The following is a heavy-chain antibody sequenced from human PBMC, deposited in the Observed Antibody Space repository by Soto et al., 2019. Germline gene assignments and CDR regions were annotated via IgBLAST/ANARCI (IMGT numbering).Heavy chain of an antibody. J-gene: IGHJ4*02. CDR1: GFTFSSYA. CDR3: AKDQTKGGGDCYLRAFDY. CDR2: ISGSGGST. V-gene: IGHV3-23*01. Sequence: EVQLLESGGGLVQPGGSLRLSCAASGFTFSSYAMSWVRQAPGKGLEWVSAISGSGGSTYYADSVKGRFTISRDNSKNTLYLQMNSLRDEDTAVYYCAKDQTKGGGDCYLRAFDYWGQGTLVTVSS. D-gene: IGHD2-21*02.